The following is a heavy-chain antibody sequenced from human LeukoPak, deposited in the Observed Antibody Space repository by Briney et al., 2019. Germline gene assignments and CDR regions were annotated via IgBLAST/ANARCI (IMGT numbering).Heavy chain of an antibody. Sequence: SETLSLTCIVSGGSISRYSWNWIRQSPGKGLEWTGYIAHSGTTSYKSSLKSRVTISVDTSKNQLSLRLTSVTAADTAVYYCARWDDSAWAFGNWGPGTLVTVSS. D-gene: IGHD6-19*01. CDR1: GGSISRYS. CDR2: IAHSGTT. J-gene: IGHJ4*02. CDR3: ARWDDSAWAFGN. V-gene: IGHV4-59*08.